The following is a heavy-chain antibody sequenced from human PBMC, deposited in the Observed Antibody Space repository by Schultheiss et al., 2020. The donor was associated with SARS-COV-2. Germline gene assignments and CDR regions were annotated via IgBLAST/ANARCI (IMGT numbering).Heavy chain of an antibody. J-gene: IGHJ6*03. V-gene: IGHV3-7*03. CDR3: ARAGLETMFLSGTYYYYMDV. Sequence: GVLKISCAASGFTFSYYWMSLVRQAPGKGLEWVDNIKQAGSEKYYVDSVKGRFTISRDNAKNSLYLQMNSLRVEDTAVYYCARAGLETMFLSGTYYYYMDVWGKGPTVTVSS. CDR2: IKQAGSEK. CDR1: GFTFSYYW. D-gene: IGHD3-10*02.